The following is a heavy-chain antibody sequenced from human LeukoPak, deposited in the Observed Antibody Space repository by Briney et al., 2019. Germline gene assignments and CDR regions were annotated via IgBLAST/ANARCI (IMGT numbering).Heavy chain of an antibody. V-gene: IGHV4-59*01. Sequence: SETLSLTCTVSGGSISGYYWSWIRQPPGKGLQWMGDIYYSGSTNYNPSLKSRVTISVDTSKNQFSLKLSSVTAADTALYYCARWYYDSSGYYVFYYYYYMDVWGKGTTVTVSS. J-gene: IGHJ6*03. CDR2: IYYSGST. CDR3: ARWYYDSSGYYVFYYYYYMDV. D-gene: IGHD3-22*01. CDR1: GGSISGYY.